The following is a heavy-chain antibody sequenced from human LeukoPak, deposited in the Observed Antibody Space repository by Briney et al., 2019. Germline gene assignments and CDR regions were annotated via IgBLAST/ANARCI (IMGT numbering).Heavy chain of an antibody. CDR1: GYTFTSYG. CDR2: ISAYNGNT. Sequence: GASVKVSCKASGYTFTSYGISWVRQAPGQGLEWMGWISAYNGNTNYAQKLQGRVTMTTDTSTSTAYMELRSLRSDDTAMYYCARAYPRYFDWSPTPDYWGQGTLVTVSS. V-gene: IGHV1-18*04. CDR3: ARAYPRYFDWSPTPDY. D-gene: IGHD3-9*01. J-gene: IGHJ4*02.